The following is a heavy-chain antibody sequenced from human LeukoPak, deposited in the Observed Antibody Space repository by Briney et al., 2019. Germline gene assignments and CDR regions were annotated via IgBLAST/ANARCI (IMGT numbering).Heavy chain of an antibody. V-gene: IGHV3-48*02. CDR1: GFTFSSYS. Sequence: QPGGSLRLSCAASGFTFSSYSMNWIRQAPGKGLEWVSYISSSSTIYYADSVKGRFTISRDNAKNSLYLQMDSLRDEDTAVYYCARDTRWSQTNKVYFDYWGQGTLVTVSP. CDR2: ISSSSTI. J-gene: IGHJ4*02. D-gene: IGHD2-2*01. CDR3: ARDTRWSQTNKVYFDY.